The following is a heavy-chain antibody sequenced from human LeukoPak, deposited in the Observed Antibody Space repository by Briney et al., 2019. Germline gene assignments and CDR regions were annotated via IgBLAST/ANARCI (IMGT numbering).Heavy chain of an antibody. CDR3: ATSIPYYYDSSGYYLDY. V-gene: IGHV1-24*01. CDR2: FDPEDGET. Sequence: ASVKVSCKVSGYTLTELSMHWVRQAPGKGLEWMGGFDPEDGETIYAQKFQGRVTMTEDTSTDTAYMELSSLRSEDTAVYYCATSIPYYYDSSGYYLDYWGQGTLVTVSS. CDR1: GYTLTELS. D-gene: IGHD3-22*01. J-gene: IGHJ4*02.